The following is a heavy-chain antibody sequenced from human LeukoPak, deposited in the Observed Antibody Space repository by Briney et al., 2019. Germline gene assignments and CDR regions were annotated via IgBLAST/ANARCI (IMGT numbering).Heavy chain of an antibody. V-gene: IGHV1-2*02. D-gene: IGHD3-9*01. Sequence: ASVKVSCKTSGYTFNAYYMHWVRQAPGQGLEWMGWINPDSGGTNYAQKFQGRVTMTRDTSISTAYMELTRLRSDDTAVYYCARGFDWLEDYFDYWGQGTLVAVSS. J-gene: IGHJ4*02. CDR1: GYTFNAYY. CDR2: INPDSGGT. CDR3: ARGFDWLEDYFDY.